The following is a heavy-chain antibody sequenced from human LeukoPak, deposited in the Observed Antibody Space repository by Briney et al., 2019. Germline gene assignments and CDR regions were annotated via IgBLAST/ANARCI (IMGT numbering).Heavy chain of an antibody. J-gene: IGHJ3*02. D-gene: IGHD1-1*01. CDR1: GFTFDDYG. Sequence: GGSLRLSCTGVGFTFDDYGMEWVRQAPGKGLEWVSGINWNGGSTGYADSVKGRFTISRDNAKNSLYLQMNSLGAEDTALYYCARVRVVWKLYDAFDIWGQGTKVTVSS. CDR2: INWNGGST. CDR3: ARVRVVWKLYDAFDI. V-gene: IGHV3-20*04.